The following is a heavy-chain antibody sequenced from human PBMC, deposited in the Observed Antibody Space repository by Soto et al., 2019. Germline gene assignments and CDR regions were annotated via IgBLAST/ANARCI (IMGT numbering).Heavy chain of an antibody. J-gene: IGHJ6*02. V-gene: IGHV3-23*01. D-gene: IGHD2-2*01. Sequence: EVQLLESGGDLVQPGGSLTLSCAAAGFTFSSYGMSWVRQAPGKGPEWVSAVSGSGGSVYYADSVRGRFTISRDNSKNTLYLQVNSLRAEDTAIYYCAKGSVVGADYSYGMDVWGQGTTVTVSS. CDR1: GFTFSSYG. CDR2: VSGSGGSV. CDR3: AKGSVVGADYSYGMDV.